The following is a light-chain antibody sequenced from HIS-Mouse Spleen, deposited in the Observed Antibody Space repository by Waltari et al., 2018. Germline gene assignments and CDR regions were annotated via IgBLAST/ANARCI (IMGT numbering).Light chain of an antibody. J-gene: IGLJ2*01. CDR1: ALPKKY. CDR3: YSTDSSGNHRV. CDR2: EDS. V-gene: IGLV3-10*01. Sequence: SYELTQPPSVSVSPGQTARITCSGDALPKKYAYWYQQKSGQAPVLVISEDSKRPSGSPERVSGSSSGTMATLTISGAQVEDEADYYCYSTDSSGNHRVFGGGTKLTVL.